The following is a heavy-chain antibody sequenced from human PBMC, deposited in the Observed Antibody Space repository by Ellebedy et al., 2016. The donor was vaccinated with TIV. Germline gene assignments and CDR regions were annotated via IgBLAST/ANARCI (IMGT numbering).Heavy chain of an antibody. D-gene: IGHD1-26*01. J-gene: IGHJ6*02. CDR3: ARDQSGSYYYYYGMDV. CDR1: GFTFSSYW. CDR2: IKQDGREK. Sequence: PGGSLRLSCAASGFTFSSYWMSWVRQAPGKGLEWVANIKQDGREKYYVDSVKGRFTISRDNAKNSLYLQMNSLGAEDTAVYYCARDQSGSYYYYYGMDVWGQGTTVTVSS. V-gene: IGHV3-7*01.